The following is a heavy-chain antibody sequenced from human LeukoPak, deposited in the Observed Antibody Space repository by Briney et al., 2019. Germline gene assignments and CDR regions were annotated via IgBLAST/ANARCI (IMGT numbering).Heavy chain of an antibody. D-gene: IGHD2-2*01. Sequence: GGSLRLSCAASGFTFSSYWMHWVRQAPGKGLVWVSRINSDGSSTSYADSVKGRFTISRDNAKNTLYLQMNSLRAEDTAVYYCEKGVPAASYFDYWGQGTLVTVSS. J-gene: IGHJ4*02. CDR2: INSDGSST. CDR3: EKGVPAASYFDY. V-gene: IGHV3-74*01. CDR1: GFTFSSYW.